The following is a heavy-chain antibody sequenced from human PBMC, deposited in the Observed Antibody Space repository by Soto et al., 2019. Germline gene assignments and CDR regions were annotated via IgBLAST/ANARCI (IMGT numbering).Heavy chain of an antibody. V-gene: IGHV3-23*01. CDR3: AKYEYSGSYFDY. J-gene: IGHJ4*02. CDR2: ISGSGGSI. Sequence: GGSLRLSCAASGFTFIDYPMSWVLQAPGKGLEWVSGISGSGGSIEYADSVKGRFTISRDNSKKMVYLQMNSLRAEDTAVYYCAKYEYSGSYFDYWGQGTLVTVSS. D-gene: IGHD1-26*01. CDR1: GFTFIDYP.